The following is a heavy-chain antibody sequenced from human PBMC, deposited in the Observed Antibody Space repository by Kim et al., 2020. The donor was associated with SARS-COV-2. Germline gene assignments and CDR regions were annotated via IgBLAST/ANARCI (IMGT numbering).Heavy chain of an antibody. J-gene: IGHJ6*02. CDR3: ARASDGYQHGRNV. CDR2: MWFDGDHKQFGDGSGK. D-gene: IGHD2-21*02. CDR1: GFSLSSYG. V-gene: IGHV3-33*01. Sequence: GGSLRLSCVVSGFSLSSYGMHWVRQAPGKGLEWVAVMWFDGDHKQFGDGSGKHYADSVKGRFTISRDNSKNTLYLQMDTLRAEDTAVYYCARASDGYQHGRNVWGQGTSVTVSS.